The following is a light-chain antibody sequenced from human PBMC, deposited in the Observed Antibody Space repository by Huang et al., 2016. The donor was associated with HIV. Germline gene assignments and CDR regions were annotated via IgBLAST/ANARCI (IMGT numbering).Light chain of an antibody. CDR1: QGISTD. CDR2: GAA. V-gene: IGKV1-13*02. Sequence: IRLTQSPSSLSASIGDRATITCRASQGISTDVAWYQQKPGKPPELLIYGAASLERGVTSTVRGSGAGTECTLTIRSLQPDDLGTYYCQKYNSYPWTFGQGTKVEIK. CDR3: QKYNSYPWT. J-gene: IGKJ1*01.